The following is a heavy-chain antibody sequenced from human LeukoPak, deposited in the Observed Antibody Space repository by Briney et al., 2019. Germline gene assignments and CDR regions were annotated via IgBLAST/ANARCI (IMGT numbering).Heavy chain of an antibody. CDR1: GGSISSYY. V-gene: IGHV4-4*07. D-gene: IGHD2-2*01. CDR2: IYSSGST. J-gene: IGHJ2*01. Sequence: SETLSLTCTVSGGSISSYYWSWIRQPAGKGLEWIGRIYSSGSTNYNPSLKSRVPMSVDTSKNQFSLKLSSVTAADTAVYYCARGQYHLLYWYFDLWGRGTLVTVSS. CDR3: ARGQYHLLYWYFDL.